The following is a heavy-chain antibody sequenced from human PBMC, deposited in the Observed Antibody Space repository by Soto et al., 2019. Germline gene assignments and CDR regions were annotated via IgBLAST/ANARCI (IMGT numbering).Heavy chain of an antibody. D-gene: IGHD2-15*01. Sequence: GGSLRLSCAASGFTFSGYGMHWVRQAPGKGLEWVAVISYDGSNKYYADSVKGRFTISRDNSKNTLYLQMNGLRAEDTAVYYCAKEKGGTPYYWGQGTLVTVSS. J-gene: IGHJ4*02. CDR1: GFTFSGYG. CDR3: AKEKGGTPYY. V-gene: IGHV3-30*18. CDR2: ISYDGSNK.